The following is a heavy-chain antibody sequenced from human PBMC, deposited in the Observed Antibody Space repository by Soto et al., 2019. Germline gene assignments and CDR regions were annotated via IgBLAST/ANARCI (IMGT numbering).Heavy chain of an antibody. CDR3: AIDQNSYGYERGHFDY. CDR2: ISSSSSTI. V-gene: IGHV3-48*02. J-gene: IGHJ4*02. Sequence: PGGSLRLSCAASGFTFSSYAMSWVRQAPGKGLEWVSYISSSSSTIYYADSVKGRFTISRDNAKNSLYLQMNSLRDEDTAVYYCAIDQNSYGYERGHFDYWGQGTLVTVSS. CDR1: GFTFSSYA. D-gene: IGHD5-18*01.